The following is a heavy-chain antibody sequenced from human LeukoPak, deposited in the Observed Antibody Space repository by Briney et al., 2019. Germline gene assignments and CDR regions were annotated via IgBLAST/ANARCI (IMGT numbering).Heavy chain of an antibody. V-gene: IGHV4-4*07. CDR2: IYTSGST. CDR3: ARARSSTPYYYYYMDV. J-gene: IGHJ6*03. D-gene: IGHD6-6*01. CDR1: GGSISSYY. Sequence: SETLSLTCTVSGGSISSYYWSWIRQPAGKGLEWIGRIYTSGSTNYNPSLKSRVTMSVDTSKNQFSLKLSSVTAADTAVYYCARARSSTPYYYYYMDVWGKGTTVTVSS.